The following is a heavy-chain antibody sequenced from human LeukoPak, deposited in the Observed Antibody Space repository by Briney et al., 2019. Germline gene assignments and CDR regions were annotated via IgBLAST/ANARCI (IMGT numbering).Heavy chain of an antibody. J-gene: IGHJ4*02. CDR2: VYGGGNT. V-gene: IGHV3-53*01. Sequence: GGSLRLSCAASGFTVANDRMSWVRQAPGRGLEWVSTVYGGGNTAYADSVKGRFTISRDTSKNTLLLQMNSLRAEDTALYFCVRERFGAIVENWGQGALVIVSS. D-gene: IGHD5-24*01. CDR3: VRERFGAIVEN. CDR1: GFTVANDR.